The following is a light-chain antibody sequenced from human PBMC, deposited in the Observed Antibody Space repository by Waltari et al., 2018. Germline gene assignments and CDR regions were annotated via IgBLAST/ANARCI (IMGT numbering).Light chain of an antibody. V-gene: IGLV3-19*01. CDR3: HSRNGRDNQVI. Sequence: SYDLTQDPAVSVALGPTVRITCQGDSPRTSYASWYQLNPGQPPVLVMYGKDRRPSGIPDRISGYSSGITSSLTITGARAEDEADYYGHSRNGRDNQVIFGGGTKVTVL. CDR1: SPRTSY. CDR2: GKD. J-gene: IGLJ2*01.